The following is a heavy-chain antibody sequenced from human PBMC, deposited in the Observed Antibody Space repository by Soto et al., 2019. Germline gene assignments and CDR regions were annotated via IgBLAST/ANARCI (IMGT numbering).Heavy chain of an antibody. CDR2: ISWNSGSI. D-gene: IGHD6-13*01. V-gene: IGHV3-9*01. CDR3: AKDMVGGQQLVLGWFDP. CDR1: GFTFDDYA. Sequence: EVQLVESGGGLVQPGRSLRLSCAASGFTFDDYAMHWVRQASGKGLEWVSGISWNSGSIGYADSVKGRFTISRDNAKNSLYLQMNSLRAEDTALYYCAKDMVGGQQLVLGWFDPWGQGTLVTVSS. J-gene: IGHJ5*02.